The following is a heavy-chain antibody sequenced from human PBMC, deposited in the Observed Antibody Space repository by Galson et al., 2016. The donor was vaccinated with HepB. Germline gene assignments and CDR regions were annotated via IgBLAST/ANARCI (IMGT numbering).Heavy chain of an antibody. CDR1: GFTFVNYA. D-gene: IGHD4-11*01. Sequence: LRLSCAASGFTFVNYAMSWVRQAPGKGLEWVSSISGRGVGTTYYADSVKGRFTISRDNSKNTLYLQMNSLRVEDTAVYYCATSDYDNFGPLGWFDPWGQGTLVTVSS. V-gene: IGHV3-23*01. J-gene: IGHJ5*02. CDR2: ISGRGVGT. CDR3: ATSDYDNFGPLGWFDP.